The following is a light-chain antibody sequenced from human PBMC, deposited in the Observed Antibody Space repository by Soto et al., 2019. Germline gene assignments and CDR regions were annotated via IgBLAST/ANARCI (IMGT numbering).Light chain of an antibody. Sequence: DIVMTQSPDSLAVSLGERATINCKSSQSVLYSSNNKNYLVWYQQKSGQPPKLLISWASTRESGVPDRFSGGGSGTDFPLTISSLQAEDVAVYYCQQYYSLPYTFGQGTKLEIK. J-gene: IGKJ2*01. CDR3: QQYYSLPYT. CDR1: QSVLYSSNNKNY. V-gene: IGKV4-1*01. CDR2: WAS.